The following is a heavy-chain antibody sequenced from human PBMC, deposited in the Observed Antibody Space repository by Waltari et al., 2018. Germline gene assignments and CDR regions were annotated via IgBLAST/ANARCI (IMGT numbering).Heavy chain of an antibody. CDR3: ARIITSTKGYYFDY. Sequence: QLQLQESGPGLVKPSETLSLTCTVSGGSISISTFYWRWTRQPPGKGLEWLGNIYYSGSTYYHPSLKSRVTVSVDTSKNQFSLKLSSVTAADTAVYYCARIITSTKGYYFDYWGQGTLVTVSS. V-gene: IGHV4-39*01. D-gene: IGHD3-10*01. CDR2: IYYSGST. CDR1: GGSISISTFY. J-gene: IGHJ4*02.